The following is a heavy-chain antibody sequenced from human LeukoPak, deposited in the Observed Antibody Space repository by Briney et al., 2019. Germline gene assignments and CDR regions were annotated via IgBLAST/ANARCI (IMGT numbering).Heavy chain of an antibody. CDR3: ARAPRQSSWYDS. Sequence: SETLSLTCSVSGYSISSGYYWGWIRQPPGKGLEWIGTMYHSGSTYYTPSLQSQVTISIDTSTNEVSLRLTSVTATDTAVYFCARAPRQSSWYDSWGQGTLVTVSS. CDR2: MYHSGST. V-gene: IGHV4-38-2*02. J-gene: IGHJ5*01. CDR1: GYSISSGYY. D-gene: IGHD6-13*01.